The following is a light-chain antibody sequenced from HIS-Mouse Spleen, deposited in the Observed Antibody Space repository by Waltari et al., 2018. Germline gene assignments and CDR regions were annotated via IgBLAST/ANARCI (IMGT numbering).Light chain of an antibody. V-gene: IGKV1-5*01. CDR2: AAS. J-gene: IGKJ2*01. Sequence: DIQMTQSPSTLSASVGDRVTITCRASQSISSWLAWYQQKPGKAPKLLIYAASTLQSGVPSRFSGSGSGTDFTLTISCLQSEDFATYYCQQYYSYPPYTFGQGTKLEIK. CDR3: QQYYSYPPYT. CDR1: QSISSW.